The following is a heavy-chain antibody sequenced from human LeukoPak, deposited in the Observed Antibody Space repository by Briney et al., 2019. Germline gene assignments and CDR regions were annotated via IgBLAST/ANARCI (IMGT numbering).Heavy chain of an antibody. V-gene: IGHV4-38-2*02. D-gene: IGHD3-9*01. CDR2: IYHSGST. J-gene: IGHJ4*02. CDR3: AGNVLRYFDWLHLADY. CDR1: GYSISSGYY. Sequence: SETLSLTCTVSGYSISSGYYWGWIRQPPGKGLEWIGSIYHSGSTYYNPSLKSRVTISVDTSKNQFSLKLSSVTAADTAVYYCAGNVLRYFDWLHLADYWGQGTLVTVSS.